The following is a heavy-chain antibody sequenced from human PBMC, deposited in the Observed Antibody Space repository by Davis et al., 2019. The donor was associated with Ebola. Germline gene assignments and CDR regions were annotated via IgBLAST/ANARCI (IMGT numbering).Heavy chain of an antibody. J-gene: IGHJ5*02. Sequence: MPRGSLRPSCTLSGGSTSSYYWSWNRQPPGKGLEWIGYIYYSVSTNYNHSLKSRVTISVDTSKKQFSLKLSSVTAAGTAVYYCARAWTIFGVASNWFDPWGQGTLVTVSS. CDR2: IYYSVST. V-gene: IGHV4-59*01. CDR1: GGSTSSYY. CDR3: ARAWTIFGVASNWFDP. D-gene: IGHD3-3*01.